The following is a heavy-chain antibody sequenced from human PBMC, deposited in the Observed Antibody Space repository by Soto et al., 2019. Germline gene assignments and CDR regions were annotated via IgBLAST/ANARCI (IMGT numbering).Heavy chain of an antibody. J-gene: IGHJ4*02. CDR1: GGSISSYY. CDR2: IYYSGST. Sequence: SETLSLTCTVSGGSISSYYWSWIRQPPGKGLEWIGYIYYSGSTNYNPSLKSRVTISVDTSKNQFSLKLSSVTAADTAVYYCARLVPTGRPLDYWGQGTLVTVSS. V-gene: IGHV4-59*08. D-gene: IGHD1-1*01. CDR3: ARLVPTGRPLDY.